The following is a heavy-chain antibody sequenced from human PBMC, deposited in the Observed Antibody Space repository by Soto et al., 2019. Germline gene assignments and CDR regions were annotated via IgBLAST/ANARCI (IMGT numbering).Heavy chain of an antibody. D-gene: IGHD6-13*01. CDR2: IYPGDSDT. Sequence: LGESLKISCKGSGYSFTSYWIGWVRQMPGKGLEWMGIIYPGDSDTRYSPSFQGQVTISADKSISTAYLQWSSLKASDTAMYYCARLIAAAESYYYYGMDVWGQGTTVTVSS. V-gene: IGHV5-51*01. CDR3: ARLIAAAESYYYYGMDV. J-gene: IGHJ6*02. CDR1: GYSFTSYW.